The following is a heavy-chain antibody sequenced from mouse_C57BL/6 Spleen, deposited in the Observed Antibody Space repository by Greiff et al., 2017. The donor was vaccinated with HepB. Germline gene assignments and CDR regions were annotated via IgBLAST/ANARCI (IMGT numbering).Heavy chain of an antibody. CDR2: ISYDGSN. J-gene: IGHJ1*03. V-gene: IGHV3-6*01. CDR1: GYSITSGYY. D-gene: IGHD1-1*01. CDR3: AREGSYYGSSPGYFDV. Sequence: ESGPGLVKPSQSLSLTCSVTGYSITSGYYWNWIRQFPGNKLEWMGYISYDGSNNYNPSLKNRISITRDTSKNQFFLKLNSVTTEDTATYYCAREGSYYGSSPGYFDVWGTGTTVTVSS.